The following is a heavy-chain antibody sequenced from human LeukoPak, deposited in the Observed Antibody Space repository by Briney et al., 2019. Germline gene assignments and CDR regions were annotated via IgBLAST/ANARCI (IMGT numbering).Heavy chain of an antibody. CDR2: IDPSSTYI. Sequence: GGSLRLSCAASGFTFRSYSMNWVRQAPGKGLEWVSAIDPSSTYIYYADSVKGRFTISRDNAENSLYLQMNSLRVADTAVYYCARAPTVLVGYCSSSSCQADYWGQGTLVTVSS. D-gene: IGHD2-2*01. V-gene: IGHV3-21*01. CDR3: ARAPTVLVGYCSSSSCQADY. CDR1: GFTFRSYS. J-gene: IGHJ4*02.